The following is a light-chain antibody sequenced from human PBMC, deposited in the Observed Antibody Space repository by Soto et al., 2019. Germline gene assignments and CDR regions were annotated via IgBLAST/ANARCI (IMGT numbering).Light chain of an antibody. CDR3: SSYRTKGSVV. J-gene: IGLJ2*01. CDR2: EVS. CDR1: SSDVGGYNY. Sequence: QSALTQPASVSGSPGQSITISCTGTSSDVGGYNYVSWYQHHPGKAPKLMIYEVSSRPSGVSNRFFGSKSGNTASLTISGLQTEDEADYFCSSYRTKGSVVFGGGTKLTVL. V-gene: IGLV2-14*01.